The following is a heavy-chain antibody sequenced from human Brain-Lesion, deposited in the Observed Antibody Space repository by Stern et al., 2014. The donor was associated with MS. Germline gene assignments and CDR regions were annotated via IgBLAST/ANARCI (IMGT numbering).Heavy chain of an antibody. V-gene: IGHV4-30-2*01. J-gene: IGHJ5*02. CDR1: GYTITSAAFS. CDR3: ARGRSRVHPPLDP. D-gene: IGHD2-2*01. CDR2: MYYGGSH. Sequence: QLQLQESGSGLVKPSQTLSLTCSASGYTITSAAFSWTWIPPAPGTGLEGIGYMYYGGSHLSNPSLRSRINTTVDPSKNQFSLMLNSVTAADTAVYYCARGRSRVHPPLDPWGQGTLVTVSS.